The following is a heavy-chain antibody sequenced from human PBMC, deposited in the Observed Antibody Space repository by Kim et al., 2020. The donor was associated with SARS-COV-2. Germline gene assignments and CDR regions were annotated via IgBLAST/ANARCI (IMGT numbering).Heavy chain of an antibody. V-gene: IGHV3-66*02. CDR2: IYSGGST. CDR1: GFTVSSNY. D-gene: IGHD6-13*01. J-gene: IGHJ6*02. Sequence: GGSLRLSCAASGFTVSSNYMSWVRQAPGKGLEWVSVIYSGGSTYYADSVKGRFTISRDNSKNTLYLQMNSLRAEDTAVYYCARKLAAAGIYYYYGMDVWGQGTTVTVSS. CDR3: ARKLAAAGIYYYYGMDV.